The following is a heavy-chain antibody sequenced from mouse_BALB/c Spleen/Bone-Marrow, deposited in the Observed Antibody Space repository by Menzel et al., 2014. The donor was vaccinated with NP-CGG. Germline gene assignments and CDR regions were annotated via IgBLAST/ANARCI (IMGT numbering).Heavy chain of an antibody. V-gene: IGHV2-6*02. D-gene: IGHD2-1*01. CDR3: ARYGNYAVDY. Sequence: VMLVESGPGLVAPSQSLSITCTVSGFSLSSYGVHWVRQSPGKGLEWLVVIWSDGSTTYNSALKSRLSISKDNSKSQVFLKMNSLQTDDTATHYCARYGNYAVDYWGQGTSVTVSS. J-gene: IGHJ4*01. CDR2: IWSDGST. CDR1: GFSLSSYG.